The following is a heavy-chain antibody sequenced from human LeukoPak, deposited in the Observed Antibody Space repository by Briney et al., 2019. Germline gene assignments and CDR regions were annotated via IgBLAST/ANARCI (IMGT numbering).Heavy chain of an antibody. D-gene: IGHD3-16*01. Sequence: ASVKVSCKASGYSFTSYYMHWVRQAPGQGLEWMGIINPSGGSASYAQKFQGRVTMTSDTSTSTVYMEVSSLRSEDTAVYYCARAFTPGRFDYWVQGTLVTVSS. CDR2: INPSGGSA. CDR1: GYSFTSYY. J-gene: IGHJ4*02. V-gene: IGHV1-46*01. CDR3: ARAFTPGRFDY.